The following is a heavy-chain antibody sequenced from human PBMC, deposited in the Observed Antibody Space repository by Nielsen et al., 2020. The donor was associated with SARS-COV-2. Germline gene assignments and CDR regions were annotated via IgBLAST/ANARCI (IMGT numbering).Heavy chain of an antibody. J-gene: IGHJ3*02. V-gene: IGHV3-49*04. CDR1: GFSFGEYG. CDR2: MRGQVFGGAS. CDR3: SRVSAGAFDI. Sequence: GESLKISCTTSGFSFGEYGLTWVRQAPGKGLEWVGFMRGQVFGGASGFAASVKGRFSMSRDDSKSIMYLQMNSLKTEDTAVYFCSRVSAGAFDIWGQGTMVTVSS.